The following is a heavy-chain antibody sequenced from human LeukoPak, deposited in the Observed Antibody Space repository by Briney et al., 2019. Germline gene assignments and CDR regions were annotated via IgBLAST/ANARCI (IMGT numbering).Heavy chain of an antibody. D-gene: IGHD3-22*01. V-gene: IGHV1-2*02. CDR2: INPNSGDT. CDR3: ASARFYYDSSGYYYSGLDAFDV. Sequence: ASVKVSCKASGYTFTGYYMHWVRQAPGQGLEWMGWINPNSGDTNYAQKFQGRVTMTRDTSISTAYMELSRLRSDDTAVYYCASARFYYDSSGYYYSGLDAFDVWGQGTMVTVSS. J-gene: IGHJ3*01. CDR1: GYTFTGYY.